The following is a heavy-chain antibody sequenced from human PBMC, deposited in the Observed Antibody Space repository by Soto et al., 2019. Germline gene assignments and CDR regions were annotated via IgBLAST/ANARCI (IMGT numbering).Heavy chain of an antibody. CDR3: ASDERSSWYAHYCDY. Sequence: GASVKVSCKASGYTFTSYGISWVRQAPGQGLEWMGWISAYNGKTNYAQKLQGRVTMTTDTSTSTAYMELRSLRSDDTAVYYCASDERSSWYAHYCDYGGQGTLVTVSS. CDR1: GYTFTSYG. V-gene: IGHV1-18*04. D-gene: IGHD6-13*01. CDR2: ISAYNGKT. J-gene: IGHJ4*02.